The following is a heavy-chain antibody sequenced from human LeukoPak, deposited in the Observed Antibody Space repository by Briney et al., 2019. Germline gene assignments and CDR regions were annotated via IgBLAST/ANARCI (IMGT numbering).Heavy chain of an antibody. CDR3: ARGFPPRRQYDSSGYYSYYFDY. D-gene: IGHD3-22*01. CDR1: GYTFTGYY. CDR2: INPNSGGT. Sequence: ASVKVSCKASGYTFTGYYMHWVRQAPGQGLEWMGWINPNSGGTNYAQKFQGRVTMTRDTSLSTAYMEVSRLRSDDTAVYYCARGFPPRRQYDSSGYYSYYFDYWGQGTLVTVSS. J-gene: IGHJ4*02. V-gene: IGHV1-2*02.